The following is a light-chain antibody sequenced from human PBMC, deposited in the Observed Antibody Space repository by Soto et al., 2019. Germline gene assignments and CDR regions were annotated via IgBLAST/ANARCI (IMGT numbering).Light chain of an antibody. J-gene: IGKJ1*01. Sequence: IKMYHSAAAVSAYERDRVTITCRASQSISSWLACYQQKPGKAPKLLIYDASSLESGVPSRFSGSGSGTEFTLTISSLQPDDFATYYCQQYGTYLWTFGQGTNVDIK. V-gene: IGKV1-5*01. CDR3: QQYGTYLWT. CDR2: DAS. CDR1: QSISSW.